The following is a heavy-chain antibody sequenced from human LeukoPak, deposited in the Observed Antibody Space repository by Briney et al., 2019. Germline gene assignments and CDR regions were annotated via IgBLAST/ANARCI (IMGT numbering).Heavy chain of an antibody. CDR1: GGSISSGSYY. J-gene: IGHJ4*02. D-gene: IGHD3-22*01. V-gene: IGHV4-61*02. Sequence: PSQTLSLTCTVSGGSISSGSYYWSWIRQPAGKGLEWIGRIYTSGSTNYNPSLKSRVTISVDTSKNQFSLKLSSVTAADTAVYYCARGYYYDSSGYPPYFDYWGQGTLVTVSS. CDR2: IYTSGST. CDR3: ARGYYYDSSGYPPYFDY.